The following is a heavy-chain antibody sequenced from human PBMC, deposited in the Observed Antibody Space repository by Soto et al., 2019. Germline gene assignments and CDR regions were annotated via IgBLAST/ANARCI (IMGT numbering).Heavy chain of an antibody. Sequence: ASVKVSCKASGYTFTGYYMHWVRQAPGQGLEWMGWINPNGGGTNYAQKFQGRVTMTRDTSISTAYMELSRLRSDDTAVYYCARDYYDSSGYYAAVDYWGQGTLVTVSS. V-gene: IGHV1-2*02. J-gene: IGHJ4*02. CDR1: GYTFTGYY. CDR3: ARDYYDSSGYYAAVDY. D-gene: IGHD3-22*01. CDR2: INPNGGGT.